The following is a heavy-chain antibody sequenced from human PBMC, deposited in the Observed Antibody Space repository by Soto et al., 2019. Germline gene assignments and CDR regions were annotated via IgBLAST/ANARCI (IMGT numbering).Heavy chain of an antibody. D-gene: IGHD2-2*01. CDR1: GGSFSGYY. V-gene: IGHV4-34*01. Sequence: SETLSLTCAVYGGSFSGYYWSWIRQPPGKGLEWIGEINHSGSTNYNPSLKSRVTISVDTSKNQFSLKLSSVTAADTAVYYCARFCKKKRGDCSSTSCFYYYYMDVWGKGTTVTVSS. CDR3: ARFCKKKRGDCSSTSCFYYYYMDV. CDR2: INHSGST. J-gene: IGHJ6*03.